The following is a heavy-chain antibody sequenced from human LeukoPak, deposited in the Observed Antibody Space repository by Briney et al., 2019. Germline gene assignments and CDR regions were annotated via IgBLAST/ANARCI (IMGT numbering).Heavy chain of an antibody. D-gene: IGHD3-22*01. CDR3: ARALRSYDSSGYYY. CDR1: GFTFSSYS. J-gene: IGHJ4*02. V-gene: IGHV3-21*01. CDR2: ISSSSSYI. Sequence: PGGSLRLSCAASGFTFSSYSMNWVRQAPGKGLEWVSSISSSSSYIYYADSVKGRFTISRDNAKNSLYLQMNSLRAEDTAVYYCARALRSYDSSGYYYWGQGTLVTVSS.